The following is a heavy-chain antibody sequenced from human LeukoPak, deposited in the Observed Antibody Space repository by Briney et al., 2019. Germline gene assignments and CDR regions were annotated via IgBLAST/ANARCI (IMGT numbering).Heavy chain of an antibody. CDR1: GFSFSNSG. V-gene: IGHV3-23*01. Sequence: GGSLRLSCVASGFSFSNSGMGWVRQAPGKGLECVSLIVGSGGTTDYADSVRGRFTISRDDSKNTLYLEMDSLRDEDTAVYYCATGYRRGDYWGQGTLVAVSS. CDR2: IVGSGGTT. CDR3: ATGYRRGDY. J-gene: IGHJ4*02. D-gene: IGHD6-13*01.